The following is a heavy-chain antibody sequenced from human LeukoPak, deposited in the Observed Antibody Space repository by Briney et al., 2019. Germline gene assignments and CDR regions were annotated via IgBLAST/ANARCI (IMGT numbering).Heavy chain of an antibody. CDR2: INNSGST. D-gene: IGHD4-17*01. V-gene: IGHV4-34*01. Sequence: PSQTLSLTCGVYGGSLSGYYWSWIRQPPGKGLEWIGEINNSGSTNYNPPLKSRVTISVDTSKTQLSLKLISVTAADTAVYYCARVPNYGDYETNWGQGTLVTVSS. CDR1: GGSLSGYY. CDR3: ARVPNYGDYETN. J-gene: IGHJ4*02.